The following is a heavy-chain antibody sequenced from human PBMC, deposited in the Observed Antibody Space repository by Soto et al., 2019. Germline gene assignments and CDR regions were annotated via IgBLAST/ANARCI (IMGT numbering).Heavy chain of an antibody. Sequence: GGSLRLSCAASGFTFSSYAMSWVRQAPGAGPEWVSGISASGGTTYYTDSVKGRFTISRDNSKNNLFLQMTSLRAEDTALYYCAKDPNGDYVGAFDIWGRGTMVTVSS. J-gene: IGHJ3*02. V-gene: IGHV3-23*01. D-gene: IGHD4-17*01. CDR2: ISASGGTT. CDR1: GFTFSSYA. CDR3: AKDPNGDYVGAFDI.